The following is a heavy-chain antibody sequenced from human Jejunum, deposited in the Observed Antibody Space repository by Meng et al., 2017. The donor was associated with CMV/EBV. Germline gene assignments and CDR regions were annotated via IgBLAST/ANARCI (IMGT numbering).Heavy chain of an antibody. D-gene: IGHD6-19*01. CDR3: AREGAVAGLDLDY. V-gene: IGHV1-3*01. CDR1: GYTLSRSL. Sequence: QVHLVQSGAEVKKPGASVKVTCQASGYTLSRSLLHWVRQAPGQRLEWMGWINADNGRSTFSQKFQDRVTITRDTSASTTHMELSSLRSEDTAVYYCAREGAVAGLDLDYWGQGTLVTVSS. CDR2: INADNGRS. J-gene: IGHJ4*02.